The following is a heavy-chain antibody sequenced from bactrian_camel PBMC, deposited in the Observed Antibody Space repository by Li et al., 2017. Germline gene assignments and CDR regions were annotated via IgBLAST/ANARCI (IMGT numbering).Heavy chain of an antibody. CDR3: VRDISSFDY. CDR1: GFTFSSYY. Sequence: HVQLVESGGGLVQPGGSLRLSCAASGFTFSSYYMSWVRQAPGKGLEWVASLNRDGSNTYYADSVKGRFPISRDNAKNTVYLQMNSLKSEDTALYYCVRDISSFDYWGQGTQVTVS. CDR2: LNRDGSNT. J-gene: IGHJ6*01. V-gene: IGHV3-2*01.